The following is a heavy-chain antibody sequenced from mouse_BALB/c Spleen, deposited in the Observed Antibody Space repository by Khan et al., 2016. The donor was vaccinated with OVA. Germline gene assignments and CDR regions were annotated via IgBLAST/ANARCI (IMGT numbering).Heavy chain of an antibody. V-gene: IGHV3-2*02. Sequence: VQLKESGPGLVKPSQSLSLICTVTGYSITSDYAWNWIRQFPGNKLELMGFIRYSGNTTYNPSLKSQISLTRDTSKHQFFRQLNSVTTEDTATYYCARVYGGDFDYWGHGTTLTVSS. D-gene: IGHD1-1*01. CDR1: GYSITSDYA. CDR3: ARVYGGDFDY. J-gene: IGHJ2*01. CDR2: IRYSGNT.